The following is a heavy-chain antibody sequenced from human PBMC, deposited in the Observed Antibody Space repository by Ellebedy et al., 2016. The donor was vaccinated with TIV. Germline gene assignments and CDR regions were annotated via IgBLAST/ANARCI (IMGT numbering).Heavy chain of an antibody. V-gene: IGHV3-23*01. CDR2: FSDST. D-gene: IGHD1-14*01. CDR3: AKGRSGTYIHHAFDY. J-gene: IGHJ4*02. Sequence: GESLKFSCAASGLTFSSFAMSWVRQAPGKGLEWVSHFSDSTYYADSVKGRFTISRDNSKNTLYLQMNSLRVEDTAIYYCAKGRSGTYIHHAFDYWGQGTLVTVSS. CDR1: GLTFSSFA.